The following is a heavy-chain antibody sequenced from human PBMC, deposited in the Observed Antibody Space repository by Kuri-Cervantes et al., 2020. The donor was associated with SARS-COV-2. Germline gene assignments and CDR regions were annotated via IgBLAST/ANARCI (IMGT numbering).Heavy chain of an antibody. D-gene: IGHD6-6*01. CDR2: INPNSGGT. Sequence: ASVKVSCKASGYTFTGYYMHWVRQAPGQGLEWMGWINPNSGGTNYAQKFQGRVTMTRDTSISTAYMKLSRLRSDDTAVYYCAVEYSSSSGHQGDDYWGQGTLVTVSS. CDR1: GYTFTGYY. J-gene: IGHJ4*02. V-gene: IGHV1-2*02. CDR3: AVEYSSSSGHQGDDY.